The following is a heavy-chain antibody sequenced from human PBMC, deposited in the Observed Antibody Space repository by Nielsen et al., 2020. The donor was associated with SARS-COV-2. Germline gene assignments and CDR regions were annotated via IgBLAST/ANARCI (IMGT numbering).Heavy chain of an antibody. CDR3: ARALRMGSGGGPNWFDP. CDR2: IYSGGST. V-gene: IGHV3-66*01. J-gene: IGHJ5*02. D-gene: IGHD2-15*01. CDR1: GFTVSSNY. Sequence: GESLKISCAASGFTVSSNYMSWVRQAPGKGLEWVSVIYSGGSTYYADSVKGRFTISRDNSKNTLYLQMNSLRAEDTAVYYCARALRMGSGGGPNWFDPWGQGTLVTVSS.